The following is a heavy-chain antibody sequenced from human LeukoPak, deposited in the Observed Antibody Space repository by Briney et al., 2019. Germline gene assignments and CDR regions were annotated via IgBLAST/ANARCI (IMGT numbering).Heavy chain of an antibody. CDR3: ARLGAGYCSGGSCDGAFDI. V-gene: IGHV3-21*01. Sequence: GGSLRLSCAASGFTFSSYSMNWVRQAPGKGLEWVSSISSSSSYIYYADSVEGRLTISRDNAKNSLYLQMNSLRAEDTAVYYCARLGAGYCSGGSCDGAFDIWGQGTMVTVSS. CDR2: ISSSSSYI. J-gene: IGHJ3*02. CDR1: GFTFSSYS. D-gene: IGHD2-15*01.